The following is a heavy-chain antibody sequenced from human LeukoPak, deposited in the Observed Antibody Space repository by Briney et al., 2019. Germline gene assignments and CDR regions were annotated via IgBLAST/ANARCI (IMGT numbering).Heavy chain of an antibody. V-gene: IGHV3-30*18. CDR2: IAYDGSNK. J-gene: IGHJ4*02. D-gene: IGHD3-22*01. CDR3: AKDMAYYYESSGLDY. Sequence: GALRLSCAASGFTFSSYGMHWVRQAPGKGLEWVAVIAYDGSNKYYEDSVKGGFTVSRENSTNTLYMQMNSLRAQDTALYYCAKDMAYYYESSGLDYWGQGTLVTVSS. CDR1: GFTFSSYG.